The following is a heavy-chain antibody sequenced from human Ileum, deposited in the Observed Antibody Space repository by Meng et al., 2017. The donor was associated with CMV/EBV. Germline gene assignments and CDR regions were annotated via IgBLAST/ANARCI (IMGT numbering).Heavy chain of an antibody. V-gene: IGHV4-34*01. CDR2: INHSGSI. D-gene: IGHD2-2*01. CDR1: GGSFSGYY. J-gene: IGHJ6*02. Sequence: ESLKISCAVYGGSFSGYYWSWIRQPPGKGLEWIGEINHSGSINYNPSLKSRVTISVDTSKNQFSLKLNSVTAADTAVYYCARDGRGYCSSTSCSRSYYYGMDVWGQGTTVTVSS. CDR3: ARDGRGYCSSTSCSRSYYYGMDV.